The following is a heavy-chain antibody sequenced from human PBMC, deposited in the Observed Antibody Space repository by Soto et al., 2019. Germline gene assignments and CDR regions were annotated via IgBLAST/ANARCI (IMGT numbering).Heavy chain of an antibody. V-gene: IGHV4-30-4*01. Sequence: PSETLSLTCTVSGGSISSGDYYWSWIRRPPGKGLEWIGYIYYSGSTYYNPSLKSRVTISVDTSKNQFSLKLSSVTAADTAVYYCARGGSRRYCSSTSCYSTWFDPWGEGTRVTVS. CDR2: IYYSGST. J-gene: IGHJ5*02. D-gene: IGHD2-2*01. CDR3: ARGGSRRYCSSTSCYSTWFDP. CDR1: GGSISSGDYY.